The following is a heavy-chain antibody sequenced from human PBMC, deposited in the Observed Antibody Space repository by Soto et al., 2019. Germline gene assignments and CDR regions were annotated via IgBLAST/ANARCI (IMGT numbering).Heavy chain of an antibody. J-gene: IGHJ4*02. V-gene: IGHV1-24*01. CDR2: FHPQDGEA. D-gene: IGHD3-3*01. CDR3: SSHFITISRVVSFDY. CDR1: GYTLSELA. Sequence: GASVKVSCKVSGYTLSELAIHWVRQVPGKGLEWMGAFHPQDGEAIYAQKFQGRVTMTEDTSTDTAYIELSSLRSEDTAVFYCSSHFITISRVVSFDYWGQGTLVTVSS.